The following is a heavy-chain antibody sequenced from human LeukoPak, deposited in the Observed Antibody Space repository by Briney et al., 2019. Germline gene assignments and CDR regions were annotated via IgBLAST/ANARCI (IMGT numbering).Heavy chain of an antibody. V-gene: IGHV4-38-2*02. CDR1: DYYISSGYY. CDR2: IYHSGST. Sequence: PSETLSLTCTVSDYYISSGYYWGWIRQPPGKGLEWIGSIYHSGSTYYNPSLKSRVTISVDTSKNQFSLKLSSVTAADTAVYYCARQVVVPAAISYWGQGTLVTVSS. D-gene: IGHD2-2*01. CDR3: ARQVVVPAAISY. J-gene: IGHJ4*02.